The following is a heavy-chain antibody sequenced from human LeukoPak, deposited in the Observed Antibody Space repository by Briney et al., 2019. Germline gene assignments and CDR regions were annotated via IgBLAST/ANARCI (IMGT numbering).Heavy chain of an antibody. D-gene: IGHD5-18*01. V-gene: IGHV4-30-4*01. CDR3: ARTWIQLWFSPYYFDY. CDR1: GGSISSGDYY. Sequence: SETLSLTCAVSGGSISSGDYYWSWIRQPPGKGLEWIGYIYYSGSTYYNPSLKSRVTISVDTSKNQFSLKLSSVTAADTAVYYCARTWIQLWFSPYYFDYWGQGTLVTVSS. CDR2: IYYSGST. J-gene: IGHJ4*02.